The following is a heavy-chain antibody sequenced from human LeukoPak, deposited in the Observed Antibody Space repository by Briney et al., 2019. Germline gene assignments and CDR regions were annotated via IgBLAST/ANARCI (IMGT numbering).Heavy chain of an antibody. Sequence: SGGSLRLSCAASGFTFSGYAMSWVRQAPGKGLEWVSAISGGGGSTHYADSVKGRFTISRDNSKNALYLQMSSLRAGDTAVYYCAKSSYYDSSGYYREYYFDYWGQGTLVTVSS. J-gene: IGHJ4*02. D-gene: IGHD3-22*01. V-gene: IGHV3-23*01. CDR3: AKSSYYDSSGYYREYYFDY. CDR1: GFTFSGYA. CDR2: ISGGGGST.